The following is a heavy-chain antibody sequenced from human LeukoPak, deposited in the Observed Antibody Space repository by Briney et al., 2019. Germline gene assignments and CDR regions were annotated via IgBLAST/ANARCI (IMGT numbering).Heavy chain of an antibody. D-gene: IGHD2-2*01. CDR3: ATCSSTSCYEYSYYYMDV. V-gene: IGHV5-51*01. Sequence: GQPRKISCTGPGYSFTSYWIGWVRQMPGKGLEWMGIIYLVDSDTRYSPSFQGQVTISADKSISTASLQWSSLKASDTAMYYCATCSSTSCYEYSYYYMDVWGKGTAVTVSS. CDR1: GYSFTSYW. CDR2: IYLVDSDT. J-gene: IGHJ6*03.